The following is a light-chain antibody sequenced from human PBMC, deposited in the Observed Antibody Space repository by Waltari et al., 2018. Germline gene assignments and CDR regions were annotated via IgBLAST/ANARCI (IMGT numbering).Light chain of an antibody. J-gene: IGLJ1*01. CDR3: SSYAGSNNFV. V-gene: IGLV2-8*01. Sequence: QSALTQPPSASGSPGQSLTISCTGTSGDVGAYDLVSWYQQNPGKAPKLINYEVNKRPSGLPDRFFGPKSGNTAPLTVAGLQADDEADYSCSSYAGSNNFVFGPGTEVTVL. CDR1: SGDVGAYDL. CDR2: EVN.